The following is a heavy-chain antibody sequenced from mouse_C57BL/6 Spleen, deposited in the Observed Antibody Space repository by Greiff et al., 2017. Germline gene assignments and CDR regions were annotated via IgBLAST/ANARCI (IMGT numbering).Heavy chain of an antibody. V-gene: IGHV1-15*01. CDR3: TRGRYYAMDY. CDR2: IDPETGGT. J-gene: IGHJ4*01. Sequence: LVESGAELVRPGASVTLSCKASGYTFTDYEMHWVKQTPVHGLEWIGAIDPETGGTAYNQKFKGKAILTADKSSSTAYMELRSLKSEDSAVYYCTRGRYYAMDYWGQGTSVTVSS. CDR1: GYTFTDYE.